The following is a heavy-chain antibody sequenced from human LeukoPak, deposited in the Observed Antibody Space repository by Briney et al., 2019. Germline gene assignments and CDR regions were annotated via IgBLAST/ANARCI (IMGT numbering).Heavy chain of an antibody. Sequence: SETLSLTCTVSGGSISSGGYYWSWIRQHPGKGLEWIGYIYYSGSTYYNPSLKSRVTISVDTSKNQFSLKLSSVTAADTAVYYCAREEMARTIDYWGQGTLVTVSS. CDR3: AREEMARTIDY. J-gene: IGHJ4*02. CDR1: GGSISSGGYY. V-gene: IGHV4-31*03. CDR2: IYYSGST. D-gene: IGHD5-24*01.